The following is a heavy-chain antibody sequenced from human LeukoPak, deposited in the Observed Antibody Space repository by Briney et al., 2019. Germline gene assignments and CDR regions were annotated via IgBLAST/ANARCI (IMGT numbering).Heavy chain of an antibody. D-gene: IGHD2-15*01. Sequence: PGGSLRLSCAAPGFTFSSYWMSWVRQAPGKGLEWVANIKQDGSEKYYVDSVKGRFTISRDNTKNSLYLQMNSLRAEDTAVYYCARGGDCSGGSCYRVFDYWGQGTLVTVSS. J-gene: IGHJ4*02. V-gene: IGHV3-7*01. CDR2: IKQDGSEK. CDR3: ARGGDCSGGSCYRVFDY. CDR1: GFTFSSYW.